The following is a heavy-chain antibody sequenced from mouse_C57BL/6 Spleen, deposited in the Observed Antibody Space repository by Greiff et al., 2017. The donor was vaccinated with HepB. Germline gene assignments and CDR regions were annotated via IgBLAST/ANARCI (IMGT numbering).Heavy chain of an antibody. J-gene: IGHJ3*01. D-gene: IGHD4-1*01. V-gene: IGHV5-4*01. Sequence: EVQRVESGGGLVKPGGSLKLSCAASGFTFSSYAMSWVRQTPEKRLEWVATISDGGSYTYYPDNVKGRFTISRDNAKNNLYLQMSHLKSEDTAMYYCARDAVGLFAYWGQGTLVTVSA. CDR2: ISDGGSYT. CDR1: GFTFSSYA. CDR3: ARDAVGLFAY.